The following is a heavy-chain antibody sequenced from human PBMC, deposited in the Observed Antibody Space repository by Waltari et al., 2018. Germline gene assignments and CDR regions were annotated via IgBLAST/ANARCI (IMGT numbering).Heavy chain of an antibody. J-gene: IGHJ3*02. CDR1: GFAFSTYS. D-gene: IGHD3-10*01. V-gene: IGHV3-21*01. Sequence: EVQLVESGGGLVKPGGSLRLSCGASGFAFSTYSMAWVRRAPGKGLEWVSSISSSSSSIYYADSVKGRFTISRDNAKNSLFLQMNSLRADDTAVYYCTRTRSGMPTLGAFDIWGQGTMVTVSS. CDR2: ISSSSSSI. CDR3: TRTRSGMPTLGAFDI.